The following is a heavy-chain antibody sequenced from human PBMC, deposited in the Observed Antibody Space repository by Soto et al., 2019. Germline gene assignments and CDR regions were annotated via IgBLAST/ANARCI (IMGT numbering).Heavy chain of an antibody. D-gene: IGHD3-16*01. V-gene: IGHV1-2*04. CDR1: GYTFTGYY. J-gene: IGHJ6*04. Sequence: ASVKVSCKASGYTFTGYYMHWVRQAPGQGLEWMGWINPNSGGTNYAQKFQGWVTMTRDTSISTAYMELSRLRSDDTAVYYCARGGAPEAPYYYYYGMDVWGKGTRFTVPS. CDR2: INPNSGGT. CDR3: ARGGAPEAPYYYYYGMDV.